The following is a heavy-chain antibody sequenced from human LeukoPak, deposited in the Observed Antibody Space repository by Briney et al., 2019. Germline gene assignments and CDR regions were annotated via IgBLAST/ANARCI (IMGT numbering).Heavy chain of an antibody. CDR1: GYSFTSYW. V-gene: IGHV5-51*01. CDR2: IYPGDSDT. J-gene: IGHJ4*02. D-gene: IGHD2-2*01. CDR3: ARRRRVVPAAKGYYFDY. Sequence: GESLKISCKGSGYSFTSYWIGWVRQMPGKGLEWMGIIYPGDSDTRYSPSFQGQVTISADKSVGTAYLQCSSLKASDTAMYYCARRRRVVPAAKGYYFDYWGLGTLVTVSS.